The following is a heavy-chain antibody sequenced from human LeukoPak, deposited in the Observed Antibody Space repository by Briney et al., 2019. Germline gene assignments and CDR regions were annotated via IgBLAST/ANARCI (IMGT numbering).Heavy chain of an antibody. CDR3: ARGGYDFWSGYDGAYYYYMDV. CDR2: IYYSGST. D-gene: IGHD3-3*01. CDR1: GGSISSSSYY. J-gene: IGHJ6*03. V-gene: IGHV4-39*07. Sequence: SETLSLTCTVSGGSISSSSYYWGWIRQPPGKGLEWIGSIYYSGSTYYNPSLKSRVTISVDTSKNQFSLKLSSVTAADTAVYYCARGGYDFWSGYDGAYYYYMDVWGKGTTVTVSS.